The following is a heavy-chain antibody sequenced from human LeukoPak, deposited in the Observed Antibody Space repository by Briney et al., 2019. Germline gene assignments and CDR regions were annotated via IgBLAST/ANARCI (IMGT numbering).Heavy chain of an antibody. CDR3: EAYDSV. CDR1: GLIFSNYW. J-gene: IGHJ4*02. D-gene: IGHD3-16*01. CDR2: IKEDGSET. Sequence: PGGSLRLSCAASGLIFSNYWMTWVRQAPGKGLEWVANIKEDGSETYYVDSVKGRFTISRDNDKNTLYLQMNSLRAEDTAVYYCEAYDSVWGQGTLVIVSS. V-gene: IGHV3-7*03.